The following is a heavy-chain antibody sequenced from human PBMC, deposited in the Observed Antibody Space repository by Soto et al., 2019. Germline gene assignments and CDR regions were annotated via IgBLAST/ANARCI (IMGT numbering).Heavy chain of an antibody. CDR2: IIPIIGII. CDR3: ARAPLEQLAPFDY. D-gene: IGHD6-13*01. CDR1: GGSFSTYT. J-gene: IGHJ4*02. Sequence: ASVKVSCKASGGSFSTYTITWVRQAPGQGLEWMGRIIPIIGIINYAQKFQGRVTISADKFTGTAYMELTGLRSDDTAVYYCARAPLEQLAPFDYWGQGTLVTV. V-gene: IGHV1-69*02.